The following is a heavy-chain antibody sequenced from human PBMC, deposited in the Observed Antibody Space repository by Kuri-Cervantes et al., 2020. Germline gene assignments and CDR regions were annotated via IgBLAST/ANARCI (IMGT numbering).Heavy chain of an antibody. V-gene: IGHV4-30-4*08. CDR3: ARGHYDSSGYFHSHPTYYFDY. J-gene: IGHJ4*02. D-gene: IGHD3-22*01. CDR2: IYYSGST. Sequence: SETLSLTCTVSGGSISSGGYYWSWIRQHPGKGLEWIGYIYYSGSTYYNPSLKSRVTISVDTSKNQFSLKLSSVTAADTAVYYCARGHYDSSGYFHSHPTYYFDYWGQGTLVTVSS. CDR1: GGSISSGGYY.